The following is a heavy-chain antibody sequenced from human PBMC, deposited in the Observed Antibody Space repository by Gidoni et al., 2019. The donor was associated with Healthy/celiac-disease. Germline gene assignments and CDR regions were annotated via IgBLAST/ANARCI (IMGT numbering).Heavy chain of an antibody. CDR1: GRTFSSDA. CDR3: ARGTCGGDCLAAFDP. D-gene: IGHD2-21*01. CDR2: IIPIFGTA. J-gene: IGHJ5*02. Sequence: QPQLVQSGAEVTTPGSSVKVSCKASGRTFSSDAISWVRQSPGQGLEWLGGIIPIFGTANYAQKFQGRVTITSDESTSTAYMELSSLRSEDTAVYYCARGTCGGDCLAAFDPWGQGTLVTVSS. V-gene: IGHV1-69*01.